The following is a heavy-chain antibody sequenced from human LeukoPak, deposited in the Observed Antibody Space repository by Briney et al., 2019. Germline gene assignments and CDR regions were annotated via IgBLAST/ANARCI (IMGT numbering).Heavy chain of an antibody. V-gene: IGHV3-73*01. D-gene: IGHD1-26*01. CDR3: TRLHRGAETDYYYYGLDV. J-gene: IGHJ6*02. Sequence: GGSLKLSCAASGFTFSASDIHWVRQASGKGLEWICRIKTKANNDATAYAVSVKGRFTISRDDSKNTAYLQMNSLNTEDTAVYYCTRLHRGAETDYYYYGLDVWGQGTTVAVSS. CDR2: IKTKANNDAT. CDR1: GFTFSASD.